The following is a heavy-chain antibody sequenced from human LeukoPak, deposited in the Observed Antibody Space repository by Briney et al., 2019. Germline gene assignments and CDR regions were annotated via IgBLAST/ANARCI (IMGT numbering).Heavy chain of an antibody. CDR3: ARGSGWYYY. CDR1: GGPISSYY. J-gene: IGHJ4*02. D-gene: IGHD6-19*01. Sequence: SETLSLTCTVSGGPISSYYWRWIRQPTGKGLDWIGYIYYRGSTNYNPSLKSRVTISVDTSKNQFSLKLSSVTAADTAVYYCARGSGWYYYWGQGTLVTVSS. V-gene: IGHV4-59*01. CDR2: IYYRGST.